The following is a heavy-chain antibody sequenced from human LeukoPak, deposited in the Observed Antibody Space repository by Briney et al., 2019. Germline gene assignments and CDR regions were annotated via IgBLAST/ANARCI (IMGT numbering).Heavy chain of an antibody. CDR3: ARNWFDP. CDR2: IYSGGST. J-gene: IGHJ5*02. V-gene: IGHV3-53*05. Sequence: QPGGSLRLSCAASGFTVSSDYMSWVRQAPGKGLEWVSVIYSGGSTYYADSVKGRFTISRDKSKNTVYLQMNSLRFEDTAMYYCARNWFDPWGREPWSPSPQ. CDR1: GFTVSSDY.